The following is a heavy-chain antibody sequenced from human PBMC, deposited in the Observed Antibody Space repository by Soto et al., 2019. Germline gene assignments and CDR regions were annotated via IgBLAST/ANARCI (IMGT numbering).Heavy chain of an antibody. CDR2: IYRSGST. CDR1: GDSVRNQY. J-gene: IGHJ6*03. D-gene: IGHD2-21*01. CDR3: ARTLDSGNMNV. Sequence: PSETLSLTCTVSGDSVRNQYWSWIRRPPGRGLEWIGYIYRSGSTKYNPSLKSRLTISVDTSKNQFSLKLSSVTAADTAVYYCARTLDSGNMNVGGKGTTVTSSS. V-gene: IGHV4-4*09.